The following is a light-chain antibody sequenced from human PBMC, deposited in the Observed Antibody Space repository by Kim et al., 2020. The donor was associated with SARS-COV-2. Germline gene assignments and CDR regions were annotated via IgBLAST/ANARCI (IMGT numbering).Light chain of an antibody. Sequence: ASAGERVTLTCRASQSVSTYVVWYQQKPGKAPKPLIYAASTLHSGVPSRFSGSGSGTDFTLTITYLQSEDSATYYCQQYYNYPVTFGGGTKVDIK. CDR2: AAS. J-gene: IGKJ4*01. CDR3: QQYYNYPVT. CDR1: QSVSTY. V-gene: IGKV1-8*01.